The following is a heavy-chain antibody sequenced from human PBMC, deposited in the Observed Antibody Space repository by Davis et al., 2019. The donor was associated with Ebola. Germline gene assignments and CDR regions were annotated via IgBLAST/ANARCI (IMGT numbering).Heavy chain of an antibody. V-gene: IGHV3-11*04. CDR3: ARRILLSSRGGVDV. CDR2: ISGTSRTI. CDR1: GFPFNDYY. Sequence: GESLKISCAASGFPFNDYYMNWIRRAPGKGLELLSYISGTSRTINYPDSVKGRFTISRDDGKDSLYLHINSLRDEDSAVYYCARRILLSSRGGVDVWGQGTTVTVSS. D-gene: IGHD2/OR15-2a*01. J-gene: IGHJ6*02.